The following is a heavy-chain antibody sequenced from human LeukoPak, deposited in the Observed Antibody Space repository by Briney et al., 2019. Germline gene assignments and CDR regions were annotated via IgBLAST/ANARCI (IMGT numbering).Heavy chain of an antibody. CDR3: ARKGYSNYLYFQH. D-gene: IGHD4-11*01. CDR1: GGSFSGYY. J-gene: IGHJ1*01. Sequence: KPSETLSLTCAVYGGSFSGYYWSWIRQPPGKGLEWIGEINHSGSTNYNPSLKSRVTISVDTSKNQFFLNLSSVTAADTAVYYCARKGYSNYLYFQHWGQGTLVTVSS. CDR2: INHSGST. V-gene: IGHV4-34*01.